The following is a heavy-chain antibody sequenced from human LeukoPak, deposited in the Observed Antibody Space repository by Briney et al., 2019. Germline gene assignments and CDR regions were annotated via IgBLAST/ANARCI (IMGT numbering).Heavy chain of an antibody. Sequence: SGGSLRLSCAASGFTFSSYWMHWVRQAPGKGLVWVSRINGDGSSTSYADSVKGRFTISRDNAKNTLYLQMNSLRVEDTAVYYCARSLSSIWSSHDMGYFDYWGQGTLVTVSS. CDR1: GFTFSSYW. D-gene: IGHD6-13*01. J-gene: IGHJ4*02. V-gene: IGHV3-74*01. CDR2: INGDGSST. CDR3: ARSLSSIWSSHDMGYFDY.